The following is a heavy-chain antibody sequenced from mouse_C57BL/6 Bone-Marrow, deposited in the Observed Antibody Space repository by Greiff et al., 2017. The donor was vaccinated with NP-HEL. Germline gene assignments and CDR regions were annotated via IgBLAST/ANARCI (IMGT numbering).Heavy chain of an antibody. V-gene: IGHV7-3*01. CDR2: IRNKANGYTT. D-gene: IGHD1-1*01. CDR1: GFTFTDYY. CDR3: ASLYYYGSSYPFAY. J-gene: IGHJ3*01. Sequence: VKLMESGGGLVQPGGSLSLSCAASGFTFTDYYMSWVRQPPGKALEWLGFIRNKANGYTTEYSASVKGRFTISRDNSQSILYLQMNALRAEDSATYYCASLYYYGSSYPFAYWGQGTLVTVSA.